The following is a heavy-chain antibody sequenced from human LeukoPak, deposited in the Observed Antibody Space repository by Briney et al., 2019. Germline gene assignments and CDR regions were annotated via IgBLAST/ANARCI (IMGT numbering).Heavy chain of an antibody. J-gene: IGHJ5*02. D-gene: IGHD1-14*01. V-gene: IGHV3-48*02. CDR2: ISSSSSTI. CDR1: GFTFSTYT. Sequence: GGSLRLSCAASGFTFSTYTMNWVRQAPGKGLEWVSYISSSSSTIYYADSVKGRFTISRDNAKNSLFLQMNSLRDEDTAVYYCASATTADQWGQGTLVTVSS. CDR3: ASATTADQ.